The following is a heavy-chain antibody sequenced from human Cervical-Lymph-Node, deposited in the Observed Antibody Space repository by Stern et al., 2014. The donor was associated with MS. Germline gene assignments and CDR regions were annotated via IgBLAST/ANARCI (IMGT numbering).Heavy chain of an antibody. CDR2: ISYDGSNK. Sequence: VQLVESGGGVVQPGRSRRLSCAASGFSFRSYGLHWVRPAPGKGLEWVALISYDGSNKFYADSVRGRFTISRDNSKNTLFLQMNSLRTDDTAVYYCARQYCSGGSCLFRQGSDYWGQGTLVTVSS. V-gene: IGHV3-30*03. D-gene: IGHD2-15*01. J-gene: IGHJ4*02. CDR1: GFSFRSYG. CDR3: ARQYCSGGSCLFRQGSDY.